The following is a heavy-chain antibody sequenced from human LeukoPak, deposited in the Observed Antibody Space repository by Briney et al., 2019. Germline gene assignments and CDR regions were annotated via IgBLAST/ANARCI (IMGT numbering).Heavy chain of an antibody. V-gene: IGHV4-59*01. CDR1: GGSISSYY. CDR2: IYYSGST. Sequence: SETLSLTCTVSGGSISSYYWSWIRQPPGKGLEWIGYIYYSGSTNYNPSLKSRVTISVNTSKNQFSLKLSSVTAADTAVYYCARDWRRSSGWYLGDWFDPWGQGTLVTVSS. CDR3: ARDWRRSSGWYLGDWFDP. D-gene: IGHD6-19*01. J-gene: IGHJ5*02.